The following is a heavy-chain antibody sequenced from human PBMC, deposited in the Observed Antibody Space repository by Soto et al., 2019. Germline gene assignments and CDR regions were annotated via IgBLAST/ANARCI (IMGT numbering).Heavy chain of an antibody. J-gene: IGHJ4*02. CDR3: AGDRGDSIEY. V-gene: IGHV4-59*01. Sequence: QVQLQESGPGLVKPSETLSLTCTVSGGSISSYYWNWIRQPPGKELEYIGYIYYSGTTYYNPSLRGRVTISVDTSTKQFSLKLTSVTAADTAVYYCAGDRGDSIEYWGQGILVTVSS. D-gene: IGHD2-21*02. CDR2: IYYSGTT. CDR1: GGSISSYY.